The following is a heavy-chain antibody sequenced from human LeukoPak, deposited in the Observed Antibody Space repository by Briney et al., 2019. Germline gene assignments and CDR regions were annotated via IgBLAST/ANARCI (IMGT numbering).Heavy chain of an antibody. D-gene: IGHD4-17*01. CDR3: ARVGYGDYVLYYYYMDV. J-gene: IGHJ6*03. V-gene: IGHV4-59*08. Sequence: KPSETLSLTCTVSGGSISSYYWSWIRQPPGKGLEWIGYIYYSGSTNYNPSLKSRVTISLDTSKNQFSLKLSSVTAADTAVYYCARVGYGDYVLYYYYMDVWGKGTTVTVSS. CDR1: GGSISSYY. CDR2: IYYSGST.